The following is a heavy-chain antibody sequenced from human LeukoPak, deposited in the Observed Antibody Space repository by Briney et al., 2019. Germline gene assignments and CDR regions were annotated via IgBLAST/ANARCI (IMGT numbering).Heavy chain of an antibody. J-gene: IGHJ2*01. CDR1: GGSISSSNW. CDR3: ARDIPLGYCSGGSCYALRYFDL. V-gene: IGHV4-4*02. CDR2: IYHSGTT. D-gene: IGHD2-15*01. Sequence: SGTLSLTCAVSGGSISSSNWWSCVRQPPGKGLEWIGEIYHSGTTNYNPSLKSRVTMSVDKSKNQFSLKLSSVTAADTAVYYCARDIPLGYCSGGSCYALRYFDLWGRGTLVTVSS.